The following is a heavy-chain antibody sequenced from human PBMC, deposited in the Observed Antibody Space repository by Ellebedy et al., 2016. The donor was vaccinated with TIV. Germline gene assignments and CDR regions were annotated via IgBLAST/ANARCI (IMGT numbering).Heavy chain of an antibody. D-gene: IGHD3-10*01. CDR2: ISAYNGNT. V-gene: IGHV1-18*01. CDR3: ARDTSMVRGVIITNWFDP. CDR1: GYTFTSYG. J-gene: IGHJ5*02. Sequence: ASVKVSCKASGYTFTSYGISWVRQAPGQGLEWMGWISAYNGNTNYAQKLQGRVTMTTDTSTSTAYMELRSLRSDDTAVYYCARDTSMVRGVIITNWFDPWGQGTLVTVSS.